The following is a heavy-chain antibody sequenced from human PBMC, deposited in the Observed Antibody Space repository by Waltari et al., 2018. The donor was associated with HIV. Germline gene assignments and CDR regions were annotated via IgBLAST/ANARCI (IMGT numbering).Heavy chain of an antibody. CDR2: IRRKAYGGTT. CDR3: SRGHVPDGYGMDV. CDR1: GFTFGDYD. Sequence: EVQLVESGGDLVQPGRSLRLSCTAIGFTFGDYDMSWFRQAPGKGLEWVGFIRRKAYGGTTEHAASVKGRFTISRDDSKNIAYLQMNSLKTEDTGVYFCSRGHVPDGYGMDVWGQGTTVTVSS. D-gene: IGHD2-2*01. V-gene: IGHV3-49*03. J-gene: IGHJ6*02.